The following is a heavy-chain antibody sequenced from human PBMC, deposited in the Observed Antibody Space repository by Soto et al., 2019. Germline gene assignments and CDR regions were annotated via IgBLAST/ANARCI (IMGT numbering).Heavy chain of an antibody. Sequence: EVHLLESGGGLVQPGGSLRLSCVASGFTFSSYAMNWVRQAPGKGLEWVSGISGGGDSTYYADSVKDRFTISRDNSKNTLYLQMNNLRAEDTAVYNCVLKSQWLANWGQGTLVTVSS. CDR2: ISGGGDST. CDR1: GFTFSSYA. V-gene: IGHV3-23*01. D-gene: IGHD6-19*01. CDR3: VLKSQWLAN. J-gene: IGHJ4*02.